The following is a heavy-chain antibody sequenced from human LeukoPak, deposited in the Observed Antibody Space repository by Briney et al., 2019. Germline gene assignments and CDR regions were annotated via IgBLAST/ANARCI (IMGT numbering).Heavy chain of an antibody. V-gene: IGHV3-66*01. D-gene: IGHD3-10*01. CDR1: GFTVSSNY. Sequence: GGSLRLSCAASGFTVSSNYMSWVRQAPGKGVEWVSVIYSGGTTYYADSVKGRFTISRDNSKNTLYLQMNSLRAEDTAVYYCARVIMRQYYFDYWGQGTLVTVSS. CDR3: ARVIMRQYYFDY. CDR2: IYSGGTT. J-gene: IGHJ4*02.